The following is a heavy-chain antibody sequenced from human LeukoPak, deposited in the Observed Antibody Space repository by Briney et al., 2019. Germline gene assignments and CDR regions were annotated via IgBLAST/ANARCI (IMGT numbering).Heavy chain of an antibody. V-gene: IGHV4-39*01. CDR2: IYYSGST. CDR1: GGSISSSSYY. Sequence: PSETLSLTCTVSGGSISSSSYYWGWIRQPPGKGLEWIGSIYYSGSTYYNPSLKSRVTISVDTSKNQFSLKLSSVTAADTAVFYCARRSSGWLFDYWGQGTLVTVSS. J-gene: IGHJ4*02. CDR3: ARRSSGWLFDY. D-gene: IGHD6-19*01.